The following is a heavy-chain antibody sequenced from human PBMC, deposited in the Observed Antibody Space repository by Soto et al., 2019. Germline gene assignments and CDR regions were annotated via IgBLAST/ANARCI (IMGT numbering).Heavy chain of an antibody. CDR1: GFTFSSYS. CDR3: AREGWDYYGSGSTDY. CDR2: ISSSSTTI. V-gene: IGHV3-48*02. J-gene: IGHJ4*02. D-gene: IGHD3-10*01. Sequence: GGSLRLSCAASGFTFSSYSMHWVRQAPGKGLEWVSYISSSSTTIYYADSVKGRFTISRDNAKNSLYLQMNSLRDEDTAVYYCAREGWDYYGSGSTDYGGQRTLVNVSS.